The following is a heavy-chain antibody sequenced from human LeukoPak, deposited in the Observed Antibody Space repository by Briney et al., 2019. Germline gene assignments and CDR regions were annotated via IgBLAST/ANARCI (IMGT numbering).Heavy chain of an antibody. J-gene: IGHJ4*02. Sequence: SVKVSCKASGSTFSSYAISWVRQAPGQGLEWMGGIIPIFGTANYAQKFQGGVTITADESTSTAYMELSSLRSEDTAVYYCARAPPNSYGLLDYWGQGTLVTVSS. D-gene: IGHD5-18*01. CDR1: GSTFSSYA. CDR2: IIPIFGTA. CDR3: ARAPPNSYGLLDY. V-gene: IGHV1-69*13.